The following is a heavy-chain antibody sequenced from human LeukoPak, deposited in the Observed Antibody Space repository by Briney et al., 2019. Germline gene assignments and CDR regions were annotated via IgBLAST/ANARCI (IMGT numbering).Heavy chain of an antibody. CDR3: ARSGYSYGLWAFDI. V-gene: IGHV4-59*01. D-gene: IGHD5-18*01. CDR1: GGSISSYY. J-gene: IGHJ3*02. CDR2: IYYGGST. Sequence: SETLSLTCTVSGGSISSYYWSWIRQPPGKGLEWIGYIYYGGSTNYNPPLKSRVTISVDTSKNQFSLKLSSVTAADTAVYYCARSGYSYGLWAFDIWGQGTMVTVSS.